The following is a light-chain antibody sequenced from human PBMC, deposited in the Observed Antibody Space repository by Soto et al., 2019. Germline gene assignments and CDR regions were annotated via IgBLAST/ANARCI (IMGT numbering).Light chain of an antibody. CDR3: QQYTGLPRT. CDR2: GAS. J-gene: IGKJ1*01. CDR1: QSVTSNS. V-gene: IGKV3-20*01. Sequence: IVLTQSPGTLSLSPGERATLSCRASQSVTSNSLAWFQQKPGQAPRLLIYGASNRATGIPDRFSGSGSGTDFTLTISRLEPEDFAVYYCQQYTGLPRTFGQGTKVEIK.